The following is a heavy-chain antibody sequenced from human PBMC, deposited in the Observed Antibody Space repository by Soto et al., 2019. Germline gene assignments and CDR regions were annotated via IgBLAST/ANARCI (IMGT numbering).Heavy chain of an antibody. D-gene: IGHD3-3*01. J-gene: IGHJ6*04. V-gene: IGHV4-4*08. CDR3: SRLYYVFWCCGPPRDFLDV. CDR2: IYTMWTS. Sequence: SETLSLTCTVSGGSISSYYWSWIRQPAGKGLEWIVFIYTMWTSNYNPPLKGQFTRSVDTSKNQFSLKLSSVTAADTAVYYCSRLYYVFWCCGPPRDFLDVWGKGTSVIVSA. CDR1: GGSISSYY.